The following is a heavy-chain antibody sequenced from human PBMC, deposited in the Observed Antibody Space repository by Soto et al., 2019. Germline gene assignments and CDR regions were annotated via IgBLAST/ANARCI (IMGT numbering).Heavy chain of an antibody. Sequence: QVQLQESGPRLVKPSETLSLTCSVSDSSMSPYYWTWFRQAPGKGLEWIGHLLYRGTATYNPALQGRVTISFYTSKKQVSLQLSSVIAADTAVYYCAREKDFILGGYAFGYWGPGTLVTVSS. CDR3: AREKDFILGGYAFGY. J-gene: IGHJ3*01. CDR2: LLYRGTA. D-gene: IGHD1-26*01. V-gene: IGHV4-59*01. CDR1: DSSMSPYY.